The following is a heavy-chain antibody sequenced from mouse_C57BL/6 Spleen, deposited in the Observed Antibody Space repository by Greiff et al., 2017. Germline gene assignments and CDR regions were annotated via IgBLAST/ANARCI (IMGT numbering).Heavy chain of an antibody. D-gene: IGHD2-2*01. CDR3: ASRGDWFMDY. V-gene: IGHV1-81*01. CDR1: GYTFTSYG. CDR2: IYPRSGNT. J-gene: IGHJ4*01. Sequence: QVQLKESGAELARPGASVKLSCKASGYTFTSYGISWVKQRTGQGLEWIGEIYPRSGNTYYNEKFKGKATLTADKSSSTAYMELRSLTSEDSAVYFCASRGDWFMDYWGQGTSVTVSS.